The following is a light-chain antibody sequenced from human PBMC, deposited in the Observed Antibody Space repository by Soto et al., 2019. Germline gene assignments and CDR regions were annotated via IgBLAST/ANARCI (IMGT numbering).Light chain of an antibody. CDR2: GSS. J-gene: IGKJ2*01. V-gene: IGKV3-20*01. Sequence: EMVLTQCPGTPSLSPGEIATLSCRTSQSVNSNFLAWYQQKPGQAPRLLVYGSSTRPAGVPDRFSGSGSGTDFTLTISRLEPEDVAVYYCQQYGHSPLLYTFGQGTKLVVK. CDR3: QQYGHSPLLYT. CDR1: QSVNSNF.